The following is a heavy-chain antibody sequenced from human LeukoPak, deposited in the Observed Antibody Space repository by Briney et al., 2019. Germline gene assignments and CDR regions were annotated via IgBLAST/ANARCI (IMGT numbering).Heavy chain of an antibody. CDR1: GFTFSSYA. J-gene: IGHJ4*02. CDR3: ARHRSNSFDY. V-gene: IGHV4-59*08. Sequence: KSGGSLRLSCAASGFTFSSYAMSWIRQPPGKGLEWIGYIYYSGSTNYNPSLKSRVTISVDTSKNQFSLKLSSVTAADTAVYYCARHRSNSFDYWGQGTLVTVSS. D-gene: IGHD5-24*01. CDR2: IYYSGST.